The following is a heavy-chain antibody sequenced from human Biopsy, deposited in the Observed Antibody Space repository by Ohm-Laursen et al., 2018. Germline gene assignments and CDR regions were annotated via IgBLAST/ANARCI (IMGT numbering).Heavy chain of an antibody. J-gene: IGHJ4*02. Sequence: SQTLSLTCTVSGDSISTYYWSWIRQPPGKGLQWIGYIYYTGNTDYNPPLQSRVTISVDASKNQFSLNRKSVTAADTAVYFCAREGGGLLPIRLTDFWGPGMMVTVSS. V-gene: IGHV4-59*12. CDR3: AREGGGLLPIRLTDF. CDR1: GDSISTYY. D-gene: IGHD1-26*01. CDR2: IYYTGNT.